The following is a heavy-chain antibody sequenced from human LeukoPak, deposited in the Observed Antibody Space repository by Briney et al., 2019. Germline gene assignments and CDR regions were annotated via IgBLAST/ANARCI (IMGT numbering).Heavy chain of an antibody. Sequence: PGGSLRLSCAASGFTFSDYYMSWIRQAPGKGLEWVSYISSSGSTIYYADSVKGRFTISRDNAKNSLYLQMNSLRAEDTAVYYCARDRGYSYGSSYYYYYMDVWGKGTTVTVSS. CDR1: GFTFSDYY. V-gene: IGHV3-11*04. CDR2: ISSSGSTI. D-gene: IGHD5-18*01. J-gene: IGHJ6*03. CDR3: ARDRGYSYGSSYYYYYMDV.